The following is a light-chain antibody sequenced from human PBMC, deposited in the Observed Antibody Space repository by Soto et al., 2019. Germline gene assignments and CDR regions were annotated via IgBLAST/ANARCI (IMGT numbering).Light chain of an antibody. J-gene: IGKJ3*01. V-gene: IGKV1-27*01. CDR2: AAS. CDR1: QDISDL. Sequence: DIRMTQSPSSLSASVGERVTITCRASQDISDLLAWYQQKPGKVPKLLIYAASTLQSGVPSRFSGSGSGTDFTLTISSLQPEDVATYYCQKYDSAPDTFGPGPKVDLK. CDR3: QKYDSAPDT.